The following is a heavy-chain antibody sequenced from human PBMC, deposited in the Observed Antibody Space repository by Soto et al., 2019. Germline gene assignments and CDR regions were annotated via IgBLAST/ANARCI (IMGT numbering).Heavy chain of an antibody. CDR3: TRGPRVDSAGTGAH. J-gene: IGHJ4*02. V-gene: IGHV3-74*03. Sequence: DVQLVESGGGLAQPGGSLRLSCTASGFSFSTYWMHWVRQVPGKGPVRVSRISGDGNTTTYADSVKGRFTISRDNANNILYLEMNTLRAEDTAVYHCTRGPRVDSAGTGAHWGQGTLVTVSS. D-gene: IGHD6-13*01. CDR2: ISGDGNTT. CDR1: GFSFSTYW.